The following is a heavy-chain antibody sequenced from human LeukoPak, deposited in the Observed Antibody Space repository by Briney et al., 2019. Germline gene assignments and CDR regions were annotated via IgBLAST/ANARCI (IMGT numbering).Heavy chain of an antibody. J-gene: IGHJ4*02. CDR2: ISSSSSYI. V-gene: IGHV3-21*01. CDR3: ARTGTNYYDSSGHFDY. CDR1: GFTVSSNY. Sequence: GGSLRLSCAASGFTVSSNYMSWVRQAPGKGLEWVSSISSSSSYIYYADSVKGRFTISRDNAKNSLYLQMNSLRAEDTAVYYCARTGTNYYDSSGHFDYWGQGTLVTVSS. D-gene: IGHD3-22*01.